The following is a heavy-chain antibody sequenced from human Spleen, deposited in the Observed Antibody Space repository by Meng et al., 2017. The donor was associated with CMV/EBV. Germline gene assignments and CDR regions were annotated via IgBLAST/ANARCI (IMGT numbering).Heavy chain of an antibody. V-gene: IGHV3-23*01. CDR1: EFTFSNSA. CDR3: AKAFSASWYREYYDS. Sequence: GVLKISCAASEFTFSNSAMSWVRQAPGRGLAWVSAITASGGSTYYADSVKGRFTVSRDNSKNTLYLQMNSVRAEDTAVYYCAKAFSASWYREYYDSWGQGTLVTVSS. CDR2: ITASGGST. J-gene: IGHJ4*02. D-gene: IGHD6-13*01.